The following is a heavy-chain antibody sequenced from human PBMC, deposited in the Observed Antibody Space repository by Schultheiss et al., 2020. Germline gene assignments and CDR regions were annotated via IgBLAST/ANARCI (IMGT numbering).Heavy chain of an antibody. CDR1: GGSISSYY. CDR3: ARGGGSGSYHGSFYY. V-gene: IGHV4-59*12. D-gene: IGHD1-26*01. Sequence: SATLSLTCTVSGGSISSYYWSWIRQPPGKGLEWIGYIYYSGSTYYNPSLKSRVTISVDTSKNQFSLKLSSVTAADTAVYYCARGGGSGSYHGSFYYWGQGTLVTVSS. CDR2: IYYSGST. J-gene: IGHJ4*02.